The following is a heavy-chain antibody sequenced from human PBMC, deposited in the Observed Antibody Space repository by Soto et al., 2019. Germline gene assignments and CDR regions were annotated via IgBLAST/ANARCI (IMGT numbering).Heavy chain of an antibody. V-gene: IGHV4-31*03. J-gene: IGHJ5*02. CDR2: IYFSGTT. CDR3: ARRDRSGFSYWLDT. D-gene: IGHD3-22*01. Sequence: TLSLTCTVSGGSISSGDYYFIGMGQHPGKGLELIGTIYFSGTTYYNPSLKSRVTISVDTSKNQFSLNLSSVTAADTAVYYCARRDRSGFSYWLDTWGQGTLVTVSS. CDR1: GGSISSGDYY.